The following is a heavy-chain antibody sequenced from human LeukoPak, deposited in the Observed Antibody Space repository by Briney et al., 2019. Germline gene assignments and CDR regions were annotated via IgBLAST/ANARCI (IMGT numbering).Heavy chain of an antibody. Sequence: PGGSLRLSCAASGFIFSNHGMNWVRQAPGKGLEWVPGISGDAGRTYYADSVKGRFTISRDNSKNTLYLQMNSLRAEDTAIYYCAKDSAKKYDDYWGQGTLVTVSS. CDR3: AKDSAKKYDDY. J-gene: IGHJ4*02. V-gene: IGHV3-23*01. CDR1: GFIFSNHG. D-gene: IGHD2/OR15-2a*01. CDR2: ISGDAGRT.